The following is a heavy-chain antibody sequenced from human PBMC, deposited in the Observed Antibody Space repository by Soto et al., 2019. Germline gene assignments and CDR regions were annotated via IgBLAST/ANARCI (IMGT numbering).Heavy chain of an antibody. Sequence: QVQLVESGGGVVQPGRSLRLSCAASGFTFSSYAMHWVRQAPGKGLEWVAVISYDGSNKYYADSVKGRFTISRDNSKNTRYLQMNSLRAEDTAVYYCARGRGDWGSDWFDPWGQGTLVTVSS. CDR2: ISYDGSNK. D-gene: IGHD7-27*01. V-gene: IGHV3-30-3*01. CDR1: GFTFSSYA. CDR3: ARGRGDWGSDWFDP. J-gene: IGHJ5*02.